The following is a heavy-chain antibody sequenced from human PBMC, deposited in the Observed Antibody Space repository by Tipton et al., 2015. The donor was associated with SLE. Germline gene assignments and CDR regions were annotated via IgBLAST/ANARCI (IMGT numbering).Heavy chain of an antibody. CDR3: AKGTPYGPFDP. J-gene: IGHJ5*02. V-gene: IGHV3-30*04. Sequence: SLRLSCSASGFTFSSYAMHWVRQAPGKGLEWVAVISYDGSNKYYADSVKGRFTISRDNSKNTLYLQMNSLRAEDTAVYYCAKGTPYGPFDPWGQGTLVTVSS. CDR1: GFTFSSYA. CDR2: ISYDGSNK. D-gene: IGHD3-10*01.